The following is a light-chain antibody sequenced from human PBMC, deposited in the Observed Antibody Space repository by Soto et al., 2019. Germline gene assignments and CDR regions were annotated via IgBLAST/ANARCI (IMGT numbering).Light chain of an antibody. V-gene: IGKV1-5*01. CDR2: DAS. J-gene: IGKJ1*01. Sequence: DIQMTRSPSTLSSXXGERVTITCRASQSISSWLAWYQQKPGKAPNLLIYDASSLESGVPSRFSGSGSGTEFTLTISSLQPDDFATYYCQQYNSYSRTFGQGTKVDIK. CDR3: QQYNSYSRT. CDR1: QSISSW.